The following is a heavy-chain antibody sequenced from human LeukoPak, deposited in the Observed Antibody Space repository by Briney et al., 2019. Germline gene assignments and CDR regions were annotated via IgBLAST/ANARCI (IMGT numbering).Heavy chain of an antibody. Sequence: ASVKVSCKASGYTFTGYYMHWVRHAPGQGLELMGWINPNSGGTNYAQKFQGRVTMTRDTSISTAYMELSRLRSDDTAVYYCARDPGGTGTITGDDYWGQGTLVTVSS. J-gene: IGHJ4*02. CDR2: INPNSGGT. D-gene: IGHD1-1*01. CDR1: GYTFTGYY. V-gene: IGHV1-2*02. CDR3: ARDPGGTGTITGDDY.